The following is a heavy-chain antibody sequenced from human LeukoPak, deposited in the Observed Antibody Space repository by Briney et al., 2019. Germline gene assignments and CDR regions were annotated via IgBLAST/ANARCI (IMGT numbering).Heavy chain of an antibody. J-gene: IGHJ4*02. CDR3: GRETDFGVVTN. Sequence: SQTLSLTCAISGDSVSSNGASWNWIRQSPSRGLEWLGRTYYRSQQWHSDYAPSVKGRITLDPDTSKNQFSLQLNSMTPEDTAVYYCGRETDFGVVTNWGQGTLVTVPS. CDR1: GDSVSSNGAS. D-gene: IGHD3-3*01. V-gene: IGHV6-1*01. CDR2: TYYRSQQWHS.